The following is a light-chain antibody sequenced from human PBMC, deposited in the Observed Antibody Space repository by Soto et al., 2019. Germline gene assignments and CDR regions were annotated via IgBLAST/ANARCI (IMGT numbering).Light chain of an antibody. CDR1: QNVDSY. Sequence: EIVLTQSPDTLSLSPGERATVSCRASQNVDSYLAWYQHKPGQAPRLLIYGTSSRAIGIPGRFXXSGSGTXXXXXXXXXEPEDFAVYYCQQYATSPTTFGQGARLDNK. CDR3: QQYATSPTT. V-gene: IGKV3-20*01. CDR2: GTS. J-gene: IGKJ5*01.